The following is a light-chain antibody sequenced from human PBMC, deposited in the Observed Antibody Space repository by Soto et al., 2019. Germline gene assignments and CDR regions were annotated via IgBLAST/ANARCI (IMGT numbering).Light chain of an antibody. J-gene: IGKJ1*01. V-gene: IGKV1-5*01. CDR2: DAS. Sequence: DIQMTQSPSTLSASVGDRVTITCRASQSFSSWLAWYQQKPWKAPKLLIYDASSLESGVPSRFSGSGSGTEFTLTISSLQPDDFATYYCQQYNSYSRTFGQGTKVDIK. CDR3: QQYNSYSRT. CDR1: QSFSSW.